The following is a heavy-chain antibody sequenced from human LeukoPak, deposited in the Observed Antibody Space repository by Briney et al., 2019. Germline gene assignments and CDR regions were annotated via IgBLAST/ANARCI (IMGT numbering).Heavy chain of an antibody. D-gene: IGHD3-10*01. CDR1: GFTFSSYS. CDR2: ISSSSSTI. J-gene: IGHJ4*02. CDR3: ARATYYYGSGSLPYFDY. Sequence: GGSLRLSCAASGFTFSSYSMNWVRQAPGKGLEWVSYISSSSSTIYYADSVKGRFTISRDNAKNSLYLQMNSLRAEDTAVYYCARATYYYGSGSLPYFDYWGQGTLVTVSS. V-gene: IGHV3-48*01.